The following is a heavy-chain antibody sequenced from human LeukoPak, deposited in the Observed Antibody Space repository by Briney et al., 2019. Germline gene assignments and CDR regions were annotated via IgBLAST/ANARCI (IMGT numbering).Heavy chain of an antibody. CDR1: GGSISSYY. D-gene: IGHD3-22*01. V-gene: IGHV4-59*01. CDR2: IYYSGST. Sequence: SETLSLTCTVSGGSISSYYWSWIRQPPGKGLEWIGYIYYSGSTNYNPSLKSRVTISVDTSKNQFSLKLSSVTAADTAVYYCARESGGAYYYDSSGYPPYYYYYMDVWGKGTTVTVSS. J-gene: IGHJ6*03. CDR3: ARESGGAYYYDSSGYPPYYYYYMDV.